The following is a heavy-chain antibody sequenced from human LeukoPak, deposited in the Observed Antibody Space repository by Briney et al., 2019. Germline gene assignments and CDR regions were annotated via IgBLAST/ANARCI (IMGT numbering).Heavy chain of an antibody. Sequence: GGSLRLSCAASEFTFSTFWMSWVRQAPGKGLEWVANIKADGSVKHYVDSVDGRFSISRDNARSSLYLQMNSLRAEDTAVYYCVRDSDYQRNSGGLYAHYDALDIWGHGTMVTVSS. D-gene: IGHD2-21*01. CDR2: IKADGSVK. CDR3: VRDSDYQRNSGGLYAHYDALDI. V-gene: IGHV3-7*01. J-gene: IGHJ3*02. CDR1: EFTFSTFW.